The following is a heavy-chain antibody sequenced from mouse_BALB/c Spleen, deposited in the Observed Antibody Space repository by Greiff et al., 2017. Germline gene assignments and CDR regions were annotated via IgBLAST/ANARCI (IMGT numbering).Heavy chain of an antibody. D-gene: IGHD1-1*01. CDR2: ILPGSGST. CDR1: GYTFSSYW. J-gene: IGHJ4*01. V-gene: IGHV1-9*01. CDR3: ARGGSRGYYAMDY. Sequence: VQLQQSGAELMKPGASVKISCKATGYTFSSYWIEWVKQRPGHGLEWIGEILPGSGSTNYNEKFKGKATFTADTSSNTAYMQLSSLTSEDSAVYDCARGGSRGYYAMDYWGQGTSVTVSS.